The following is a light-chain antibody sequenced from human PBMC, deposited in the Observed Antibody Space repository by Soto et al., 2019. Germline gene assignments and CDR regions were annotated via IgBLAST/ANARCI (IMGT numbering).Light chain of an antibody. V-gene: IGLV2-11*01. CDR3: CSFAGSYSYV. CDR2: DVS. Sequence: QSALTQPRSVSGSPGQSVTISCTGTSSDVGGDNYVSWYQQHPGKAPKLMIYDVSKRPSGVPDRFSGSKSGNTASLTISGLQAEDEADYYCCSFAGSYSYVFGTGTKVTVL. CDR1: SSDVGGDNY. J-gene: IGLJ1*01.